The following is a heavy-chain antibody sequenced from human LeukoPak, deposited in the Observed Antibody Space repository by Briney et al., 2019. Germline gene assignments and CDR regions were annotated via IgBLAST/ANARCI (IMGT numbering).Heavy chain of an antibody. CDR3: AREAPRGVRYFDWLFSFDY. D-gene: IGHD3-9*01. J-gene: IGHJ4*02. V-gene: IGHV4-4*07. CDR2: IYTSGST. Sequence: SETLSLTCTVSGGSISSYYWSWLRQPAGKGLEWIGRIYTSGSTNYNPSLKSRVTMSVDTSKNQFSLKLSSVTAADTDVYYCAREAPRGVRYFDWLFSFDYWGQGTLVTVSS. CDR1: GGSISSYY.